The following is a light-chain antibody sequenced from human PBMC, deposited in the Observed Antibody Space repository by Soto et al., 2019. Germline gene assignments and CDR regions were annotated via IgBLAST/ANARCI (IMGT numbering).Light chain of an antibody. Sequence: DIHMTQSASSLFASVGDRVTITCQATQDINIYLNWYQQKKGKAPNLLIYDASNLEIGVPSRFSGSGYGTHLKFTISSLQTEDIGTYYCQQYDILPITFGRGTRLEIK. J-gene: IGKJ5*01. CDR2: DAS. CDR3: QQYDILPIT. V-gene: IGKV1-33*01. CDR1: QDINIY.